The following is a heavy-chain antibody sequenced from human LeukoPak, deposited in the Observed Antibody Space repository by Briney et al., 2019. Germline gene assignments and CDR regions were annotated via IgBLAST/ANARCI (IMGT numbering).Heavy chain of an antibody. J-gene: IGHJ6*03. V-gene: IGHV4-59*01. Sequence: SETLSLTCTVSGGSISSYYWSWIRQPPGKGLEWIGCVYNSGSTDYNPSLKSRVTISVDTSKNQFSLKLSSVTAADTAVYYCARGRYMDGWGKGTTVTISS. CDR1: GGSISSYY. CDR3: ARGRYMDG. CDR2: VYNSGST.